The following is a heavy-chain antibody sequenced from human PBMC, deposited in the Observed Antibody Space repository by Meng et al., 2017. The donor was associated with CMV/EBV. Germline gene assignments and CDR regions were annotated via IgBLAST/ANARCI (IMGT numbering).Heavy chain of an antibody. CDR3: ARESGGGD. CDR1: GFTFSSYS. Sequence: ESLKISCAASGFTFSSYSMNWVRQAPGKGLEWVSSISSSSYIYYADSVKGRFTISRDNAKNSLYLQMNSLRAEDTAVYYCARESGGGDWGQGTLVTVSS. V-gene: IGHV3-21*01. J-gene: IGHJ4*02. CDR2: ISSSSYI. D-gene: IGHD3-10*01.